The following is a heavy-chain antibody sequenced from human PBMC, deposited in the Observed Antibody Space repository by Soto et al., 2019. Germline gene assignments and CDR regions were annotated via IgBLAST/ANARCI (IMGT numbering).Heavy chain of an antibody. V-gene: IGHV1-46*01. CDR1: GYTFTSYY. D-gene: IGHD6-13*01. Sequence: ASVKVSCKASGYTFTSYYMHWVRQAPGQGLEWMGIINPSGGSTSYAQKFQGRVTMTRDTSTSTVYMGLSSLRSEDTAVYYCARVRIAAAGGIYYYYGMDVWGQGTTVTVSS. CDR3: ARVRIAAAGGIYYYYGMDV. CDR2: INPSGGST. J-gene: IGHJ6*02.